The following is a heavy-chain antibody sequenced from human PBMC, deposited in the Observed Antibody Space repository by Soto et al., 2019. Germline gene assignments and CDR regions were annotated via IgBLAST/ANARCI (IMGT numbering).Heavy chain of an antibody. Sequence: ASVKVSCKASGYTFTGHYIHWVRQAPEQGPEWMGEIGPGSGATRYARRFQGRVTMTRDMSITTVYMELNNLSPDDTAVYYCGRGRSGQIVVFYWGQGTPVTVSS. CDR1: GYTFTGHY. V-gene: IGHV1-2*02. D-gene: IGHD1-26*01. J-gene: IGHJ4*02. CDR2: IGPGSGAT. CDR3: GRGRSGQIVVFY.